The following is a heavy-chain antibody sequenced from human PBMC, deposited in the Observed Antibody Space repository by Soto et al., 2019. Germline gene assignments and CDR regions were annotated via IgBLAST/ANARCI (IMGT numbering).Heavy chain of an antibody. CDR3: ARGYRYFDY. J-gene: IGHJ4*03. V-gene: IGHV3-74*01. D-gene: IGHD3-16*02. CDR2: INSDGSSR. CDR1: GITFSTYW. Sequence: EVQLEESGGGLVQPGGSLRLSCAASGITFSTYWMHWVRQAPGKGLVWVSGINSDGSSRAYADSMKGRITISRDNAKNTLYLQMNSLRVEDTAVYYCARGYRYFDYWGQGALVTVSS.